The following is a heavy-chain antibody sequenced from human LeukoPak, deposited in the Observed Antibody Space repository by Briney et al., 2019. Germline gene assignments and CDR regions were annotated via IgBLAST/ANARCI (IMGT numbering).Heavy chain of an antibody. J-gene: IGHJ5*02. Sequence: PGGSLRLSCAASGFTFSSYSMNWVRQAPGKGLEWVSSISSSSSYIYYADSVEGRFTISRDNAKNSLYLQMNSLRAEDTAVYYCASDSGIAAAGNSWGQGALVTVSS. CDR3: ASDSGIAAAGNS. CDR2: ISSSSSYI. CDR1: GFTFSSYS. D-gene: IGHD6-13*01. V-gene: IGHV3-21*01.